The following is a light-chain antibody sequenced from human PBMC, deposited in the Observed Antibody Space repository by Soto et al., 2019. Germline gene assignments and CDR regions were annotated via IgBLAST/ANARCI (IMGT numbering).Light chain of an antibody. V-gene: IGKV1-27*01. Sequence: DIQMTQSPSSLSASVGDRVTITCRASQGISNYLAWYQQKPGKVPKLLICAASTFQSGVPSRFSGSGSATDFTLTFSSLQPEDVATYYCQKYNSALPTFGGGTKVEIK. CDR2: AAS. J-gene: IGKJ4*01. CDR1: QGISNY. CDR3: QKYNSALPT.